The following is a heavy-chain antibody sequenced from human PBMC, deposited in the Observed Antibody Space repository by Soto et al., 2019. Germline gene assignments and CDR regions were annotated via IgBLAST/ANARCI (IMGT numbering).Heavy chain of an antibody. CDR2: IIPIFGTA. Sequence: SVKVSCKASGGTFSSYAISWVRQAPGQGLEWMGGIIPIFGTANYAQKFQGRVTITADKSTSTAYMELSSLRSEDTAVYYCVAGGATLNGMDVWGQGTTVTVS. CDR3: VAGGATLNGMDV. CDR1: GGTFSSYA. D-gene: IGHD1-26*01. J-gene: IGHJ6*02. V-gene: IGHV1-69*06.